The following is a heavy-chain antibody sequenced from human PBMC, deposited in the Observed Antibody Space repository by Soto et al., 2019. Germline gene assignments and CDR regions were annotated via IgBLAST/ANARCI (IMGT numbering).Heavy chain of an antibody. V-gene: IGHV4-34*01. D-gene: IGHD6-6*01. CDR2: INHSGST. CDR3: ARGLAARRGNFDY. CDR1: GGSFSGYY. J-gene: IGHJ4*02. Sequence: QVQLQQWGAGLLKPSETLSLTCAVYGGSFSGYYWSWIRQPPGKGLEWIGEINHSGSTNYNPSLKSRVTISVDTSKYQFSLKLSSVTAADTAMYYCARGLAARRGNFDYWGQGTLVTVSS.